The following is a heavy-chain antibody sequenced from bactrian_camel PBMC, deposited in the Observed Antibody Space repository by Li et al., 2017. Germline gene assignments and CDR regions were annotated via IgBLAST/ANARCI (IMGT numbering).Heavy chain of an antibody. V-gene: IGHV3S53*01. J-gene: IGHJ4*01. CDR1: GFNYRNYC. Sequence: VQLVESGGGSVQAGGSLRLSCAVSGFNYRNYCMAWFRQTPGKEREGVVSRVSDGSTSYADSAKGRFTISKDNAKNTLYLQMNSLELDDTGMYYCAADIEAWWLLSRTLAKGPRSPSP. CDR2: RVSDGST. D-gene: IGHD2*01.